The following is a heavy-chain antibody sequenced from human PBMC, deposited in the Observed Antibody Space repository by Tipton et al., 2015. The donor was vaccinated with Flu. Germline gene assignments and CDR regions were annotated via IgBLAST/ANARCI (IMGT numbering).Heavy chain of an antibody. CDR3: AREDDGMDV. J-gene: IGHJ6*01. V-gene: IGHV4-34*01. Sequence: TLSLTCAVYGGSFSSNYYWSWIRQSPGKGLEWIGEINHSGDTNYNPSLESRVTISVDTSKNQFSLRLTSVTAADTAVYYCAREDDGMDVWGQGTTVTVST. CDR2: INHSGDT. CDR1: GGSFSSNYY.